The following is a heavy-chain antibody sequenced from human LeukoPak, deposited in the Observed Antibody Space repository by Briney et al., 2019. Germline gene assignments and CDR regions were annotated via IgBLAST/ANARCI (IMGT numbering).Heavy chain of an antibody. CDR1: GGSISSGDYY. CDR2: IYYSGST. V-gene: IGHV4-30-4*08. J-gene: IGHJ6*02. D-gene: IGHD3-10*01. CDR3: AREVGITMVRGVTSPFYGMDV. Sequence: SETLSLTCTVSGGSISSGDYYWSWIRQSPGKGLEWIGYIYYSGSTDYNPSLKSRVIISVDMSKNQFSLKLSSVTAADTAVYYCAREVGITMVRGVTSPFYGMDVWGQGTTVTVSS.